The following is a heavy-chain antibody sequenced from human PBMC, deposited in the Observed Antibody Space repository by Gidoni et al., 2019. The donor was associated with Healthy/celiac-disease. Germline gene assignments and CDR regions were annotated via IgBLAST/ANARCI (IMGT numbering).Heavy chain of an antibody. J-gene: IGHJ6*02. CDR3: ARIHYYYYGMDV. CDR2: ISAYNGNT. V-gene: IGHV1-18*01. Sequence: TFTSYGISWVRQAPGQGREWMGWISAYNGNTNYAQKLQGRVTMTTDTSTSTAYMELRSLRSDDTAVYYCARIHYYYYGMDVWGQGTTVTVSS. CDR1: TFTSYG.